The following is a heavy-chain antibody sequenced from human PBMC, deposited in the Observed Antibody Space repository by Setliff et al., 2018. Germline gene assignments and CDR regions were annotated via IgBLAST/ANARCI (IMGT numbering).Heavy chain of an antibody. CDR3: ARQIDYGDFQYFDY. Sequence: PSETLSLTCSVSDFSINSGYYWGWIRQSPGEGLEWIGSIYRNGNTYYNPSLKSRVTTSVDTSKNQLSLKLNSVTAADTAVYYCARQIDYGDFQYFDYWGQGTPVTVSS. V-gene: IGHV4-38-2*01. CDR2: IYRNGNT. J-gene: IGHJ4*02. D-gene: IGHD4-17*01. CDR1: DFSINSGYY.